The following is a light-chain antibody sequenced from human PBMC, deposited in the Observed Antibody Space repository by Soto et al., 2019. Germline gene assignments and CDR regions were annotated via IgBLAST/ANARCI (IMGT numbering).Light chain of an antibody. J-gene: IGKJ4*01. CDR1: QTVSSN. CDR3: QQYNNWPEVT. V-gene: IGKV3-15*01. CDR2: DAS. Sequence: EIVMTQSPDALAVSPCEGATLSSRASQTVSSNLAWYQQKPGQAPRLLIYDASTRATGIPARFSGSGSGAEFTLIISSLQSEDFAVYYCQQYNNWPEVTFGGGTKVDIK.